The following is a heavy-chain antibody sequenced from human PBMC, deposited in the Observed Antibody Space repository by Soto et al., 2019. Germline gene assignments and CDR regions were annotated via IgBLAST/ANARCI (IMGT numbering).Heavy chain of an antibody. J-gene: IGHJ3*02. CDR1: GGSFSGYY. Sequence: QVQLQQWGAGLLKTSETLSLTCAVYGGSFSGYYWSWIRQPPGKGLEWIGEINHSGSTNYNPSLKGRVTMSVDTSKSLYSLKLSSVSAADTAVYYCAGFLVLAATEDFAFDICGQGRMVTGS. CDR2: INHSGST. V-gene: IGHV4-34*01. CDR3: AGFLVLAATEDFAFDI. D-gene: IGHD2-15*01.